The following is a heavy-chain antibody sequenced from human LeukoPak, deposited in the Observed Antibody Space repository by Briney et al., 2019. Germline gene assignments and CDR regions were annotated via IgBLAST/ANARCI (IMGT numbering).Heavy chain of an antibody. Sequence: PGGSLRLSCAASGLTFSSYAMTWVRQAPGKGLEWVSAISGSGGSTYYADSVKGRFTISRDNSKNTLYLQMNSLRAEDTAVYYCAKDLIGGDYEGYWGQGTLVTVSS. CDR3: AKDLIGGDYEGY. V-gene: IGHV3-23*01. CDR2: ISGSGGST. D-gene: IGHD4-17*01. CDR1: GLTFSSYA. J-gene: IGHJ4*02.